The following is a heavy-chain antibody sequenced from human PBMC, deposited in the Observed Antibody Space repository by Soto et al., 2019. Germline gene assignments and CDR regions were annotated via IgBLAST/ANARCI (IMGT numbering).Heavy chain of an antibody. J-gene: IGHJ3*02. CDR2: IFTGGST. CDR3: ARDRYSSGWLDAFDI. D-gene: IGHD6-19*01. CDR1: GFTVSGNY. Sequence: GGSLRLSCAASGFTVSGNYMSWVRQAPGKGLEWVSVIFTGGSTYYADSVKGRFTISRHSSKNTVYLQMNSLRAEDTAVYYCARDRYSSGWLDAFDIWGQGTMVTVSS. V-gene: IGHV3-53*04.